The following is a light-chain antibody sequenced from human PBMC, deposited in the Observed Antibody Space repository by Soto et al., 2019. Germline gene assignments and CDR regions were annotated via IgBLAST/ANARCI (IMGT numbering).Light chain of an antibody. Sequence: QPVLTQSPSASASLGASVKLTCTLTSGHSSYTIAWHQQQPEKGPRYLMKVNSDGSHTKGDGIPDRFAGSSSGAERYLTISSLQSEDEADYYCQTWATGIRVFGGGTKLTFL. CDR1: SGHSSYT. CDR3: QTWATGIRV. V-gene: IGLV4-69*01. J-gene: IGLJ3*02. CDR2: VNSDGSH.